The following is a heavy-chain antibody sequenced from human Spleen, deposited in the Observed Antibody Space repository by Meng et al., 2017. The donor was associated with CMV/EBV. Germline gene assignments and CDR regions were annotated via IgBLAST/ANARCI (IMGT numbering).Heavy chain of an antibody. V-gene: IGHV4-39*01. J-gene: IGHJ4*02. CDR3: ARQVDPAVAAHFDY. Sequence: SETLSLTCTVSGGSISSSSYYWGWIRQPPGKGLEWIGSIYYSGSTYYNPSLKSRVTKSVDTSKNQFSLKLSSVTAADTAVYYCARQVDPAVAAHFDYWGQGTLVTVSS. CDR1: GGSISSSSYY. CDR2: IYYSGST. D-gene: IGHD6-19*01.